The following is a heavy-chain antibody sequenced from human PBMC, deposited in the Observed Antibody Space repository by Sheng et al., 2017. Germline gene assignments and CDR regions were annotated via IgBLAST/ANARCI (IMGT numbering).Heavy chain of an antibody. J-gene: IGHJ4*01. D-gene: IGHD6-19*01. CDR1: GFTFNNYA. CDR2: ISDSSGTT. Sequence: EVHLLESGGGLVQPGGSLRLSCAASGFTFNNYAMSWVRQAPGKGLEWVSVISDSSGTTYYADSVKGRFTISRDNSKNTLFLQMDSLRAEDTAVYYCLKGLSGWSSSADYWGQGTLVTVSS. CDR3: LKGLSGWSSSADY. V-gene: IGHV3-23*01.